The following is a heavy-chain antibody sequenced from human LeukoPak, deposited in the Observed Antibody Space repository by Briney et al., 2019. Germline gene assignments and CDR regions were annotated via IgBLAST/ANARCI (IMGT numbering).Heavy chain of an antibody. CDR1: GYSISSGYY. CDR2: IYHSGST. Sequence: PSETLSLTCAVSGYSISSGYYWGWIRQPPGKGLEWIGSIYHSGSTYYNPSLKSRVTISVDTSKNQFSLRLSSVTAADTAVYYCARRLRDDYGDNVYAFDIWGQGTMVTVSS. CDR3: ARRLRDDYGDNVYAFDI. V-gene: IGHV4-38-2*01. J-gene: IGHJ3*02. D-gene: IGHD4-17*01.